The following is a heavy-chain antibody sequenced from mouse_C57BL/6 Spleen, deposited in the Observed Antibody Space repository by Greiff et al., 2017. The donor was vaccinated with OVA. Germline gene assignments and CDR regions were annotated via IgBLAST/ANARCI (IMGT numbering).Heavy chain of an antibody. CDR3: ASVIYYYGSSYDFDY. D-gene: IGHD1-1*01. CDR2: IAPSDSYT. J-gene: IGHJ2*01. Sequence: QVQLQQPGAELVKPGASVKLSCKASGYTFTSYWMQWVKQRPGQGLEWIGEIAPSDSYTNYNQKFKGKATLTVDTSSSTAYMQLSLLTSEESAVYYCASVIYYYGSSYDFDYWGQGTTLTVSS. V-gene: IGHV1-50*01. CDR1: GYTFTSYW.